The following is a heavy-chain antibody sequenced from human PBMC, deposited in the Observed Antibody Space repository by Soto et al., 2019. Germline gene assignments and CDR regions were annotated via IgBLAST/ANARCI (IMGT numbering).Heavy chain of an antibody. D-gene: IGHD2-2*01. CDR1: GGSISSYY. CDR3: ARYYCSSTTCYKFDF. Sequence: QVQLQESGPGLVKPSETLSLTCTVSGGSISSYYWSWIRQPPGKGLEWSGYIYYTGSTNYNPSLRSRVTMSVDTSKNQFSLTLSSVTAADTAVYYCARYYCSSTTCYKFDFWGQGTLVTVSS. J-gene: IGHJ4*02. CDR2: IYYTGST. V-gene: IGHV4-59*01.